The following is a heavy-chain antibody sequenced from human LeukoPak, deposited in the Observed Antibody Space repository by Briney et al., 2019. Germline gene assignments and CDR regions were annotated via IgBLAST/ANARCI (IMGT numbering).Heavy chain of an antibody. D-gene: IGHD2-2*01. J-gene: IGHJ4*02. V-gene: IGHV3-43D*04. CDR3: AKDHCSSTSCYADY. CDR1: GFTFDDYA. Sequence: SGGSLRLSCAASGFTFDDYAMHWVRQAPGKGLEWVSLISWDGGSTYYADSVKGRFTISRDNSKNSLYLQMNSLRAEDTALYYSAKDHCSSTSCYADYWGQGTLVTVSS. CDR2: ISWDGGST.